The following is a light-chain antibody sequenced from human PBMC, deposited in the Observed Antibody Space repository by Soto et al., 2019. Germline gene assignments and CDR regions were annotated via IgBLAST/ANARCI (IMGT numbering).Light chain of an antibody. CDR1: QSISSW. Sequence: SPSTLSASVGDRVTITCRASQSISSWVACYQQKPGKAPKLLIYDASSLESGVPSRFSGSGSGTDFSLTISSLQPDDFATYYCQQYHSYYPWTFGQGTKVDIK. CDR3: QQYHSYYPWT. CDR2: DAS. V-gene: IGKV1-5*01. J-gene: IGKJ1*01.